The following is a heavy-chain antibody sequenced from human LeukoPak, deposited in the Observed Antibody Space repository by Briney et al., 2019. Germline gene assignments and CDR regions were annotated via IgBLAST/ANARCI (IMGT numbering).Heavy chain of an antibody. V-gene: IGHV3-23*01. CDR2: IGVSDGST. Sequence: GGSLRLSCAASRFTFSSYAMNRVRQSPGKGLEWLSAIGVSDGSTYYADSVKGRFTISRDNSKNTLYLQINSLGAEEPAVYYCAKGGGGPDYGDPFDYWGQGTLVTVSS. CDR3: AKGGGGPDYGDPFDY. CDR1: RFTFSSYA. J-gene: IGHJ4*02. D-gene: IGHD4-17*01.